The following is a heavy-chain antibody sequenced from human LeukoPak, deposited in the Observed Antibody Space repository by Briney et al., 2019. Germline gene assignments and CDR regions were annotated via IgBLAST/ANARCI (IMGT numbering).Heavy chain of an antibody. J-gene: IGHJ4*02. D-gene: IGHD2-2*01. CDR2: IKQDGSEK. CDR3: ARGFYCSSTSCSTGFDY. Sequence: GGSLRLSCAASGFTFSSYWMSWVRQAPGKGLEWVANIKQDGSEKYYVDSVKGRFTISRDNAKNSLYLQMNSLRVEDTAVYYCARGFYCSSTSCSTGFDYWGQGTLVTVSS. V-gene: IGHV3-7*04. CDR1: GFTFSSYW.